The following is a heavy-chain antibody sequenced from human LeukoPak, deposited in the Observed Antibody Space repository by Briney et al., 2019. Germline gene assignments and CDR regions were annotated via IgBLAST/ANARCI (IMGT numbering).Heavy chain of an antibody. D-gene: IGHD5-12*01. CDR1: GFSFNFHS. Sequence: GGSLRLSCPASGFSFNFHSMNWVRQAPGKGLEWISYMTASGVTMYAESVYGRFTISRDNDKKSAYLQMISLRVEDTAVYFCTRDGGYSGFDFDYWGQGVLVTVSS. J-gene: IGHJ4*02. CDR3: TRDGGYSGFDFDY. CDR2: MTASGVT. V-gene: IGHV3-21*01.